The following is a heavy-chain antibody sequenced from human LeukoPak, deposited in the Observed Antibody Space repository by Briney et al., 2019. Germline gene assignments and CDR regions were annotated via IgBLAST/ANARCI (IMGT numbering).Heavy chain of an antibody. CDR1: GFTFSSYA. CDR2: ISGSGGST. CDR3: AKDTTGVGDDSSGYYYA. Sequence: AGGSLRLSCAASGFTFSSYAMSWVRQAPGKRLEWVSAISGSGGSTYYADSVKGRFTISRDNSKNTLYLQMNSLRAEDTAVYYCAKDTTGVGDDSSGYYYAWGQGTLVTVSS. V-gene: IGHV3-23*01. D-gene: IGHD3-22*01. J-gene: IGHJ5*02.